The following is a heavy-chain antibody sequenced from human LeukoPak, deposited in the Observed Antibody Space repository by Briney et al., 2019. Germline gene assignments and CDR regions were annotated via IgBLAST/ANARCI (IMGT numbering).Heavy chain of an antibody. CDR1: GYSITSGYY. Sequence: PSETLSLPCTVSGYSITSGYYWGWIRQPPGKGLEWIGSIYHSGSTYYNPSLKSRVTMSVDTSKNQVSLKLSSVTAADTAVYYCARPRLLYGSGPTLVWGPGTLVTVSS. J-gene: IGHJ4*01. D-gene: IGHD3-10*01. CDR3: ARPRLLYGSGPTLV. CDR2: IYHSGST. V-gene: IGHV4-38-2*02.